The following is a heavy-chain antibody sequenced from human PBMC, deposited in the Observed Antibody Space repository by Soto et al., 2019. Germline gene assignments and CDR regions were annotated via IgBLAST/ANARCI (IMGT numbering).Heavy chain of an antibody. CDR2: IGGGDEST. CDR3: AKVLRFLEWLSPQSQYYLDS. J-gene: IGHJ4*02. CDR1: AFTFIKYA. D-gene: IGHD3-3*01. V-gene: IGHV3-23*01. Sequence: EVQLLESGGGLVQPGGSLRLSCAASAFTFIKYAMTWVRQAPGKGLEWVATIGGGDESTYYADSVKGRFTVSRDTSKTTLYLQMNSLRAEDTAVYYCAKVLRFLEWLSPQSQYYLDSWGQGTLVTVSS.